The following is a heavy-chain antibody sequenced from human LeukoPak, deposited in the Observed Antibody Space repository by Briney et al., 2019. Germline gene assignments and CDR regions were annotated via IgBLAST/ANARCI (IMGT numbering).Heavy chain of an antibody. CDR2: TYNSYT. J-gene: IGHJ4*02. D-gene: IGHD1-26*01. CDR3: ARAEVGATPDY. V-gene: IGHV1-18*01. CDR1: GYTSTTYG. Sequence: ASVKVSCKASGYTSTTYGISWVRQAPGQGLEWMGWTYNSYTHYAQTLRDRLTMTTDTSTSTSYMELRSLRSDDTAVYYCARAEVGATPDYWGQGTLVTVSS.